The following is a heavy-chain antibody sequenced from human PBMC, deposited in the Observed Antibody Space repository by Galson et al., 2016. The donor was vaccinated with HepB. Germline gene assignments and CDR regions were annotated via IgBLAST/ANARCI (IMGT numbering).Heavy chain of an antibody. CDR3: ARRLDTQRRIAGWGWGMDV. CDR2: ISGAGTA. J-gene: IGHJ6*02. D-gene: IGHD6-19*01. V-gene: IGHV3-23*01. Sequence: SLRLSCAASGFTFGRYAMSWVRQAPGKGLAWVSTISGAGTASYAYSVKGRFTISRDNSKNTLDLQMSSLRVEDAGVYYCARRLDTQRRIAGWGWGMDVWGQGTTVTVS. CDR1: GFTFGRYA.